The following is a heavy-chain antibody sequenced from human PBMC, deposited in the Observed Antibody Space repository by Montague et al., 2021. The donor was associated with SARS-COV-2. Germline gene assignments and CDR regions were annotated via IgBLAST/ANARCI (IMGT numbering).Heavy chain of an antibody. Sequence: SETLSLTCTVSGASINSNRHFWGWIRQAPGKGLEGIGSIFSSGSNYYNPSLKTRVSISVDTSGNRLSLKLTSVTATDTAMYFCARAKSYDSSGFLNDPFDDWGQGTMVTVSS. J-gene: IGHJ3*01. D-gene: IGHD3-22*01. V-gene: IGHV4-39*02. CDR2: IFSSGSN. CDR3: ARAKSYDSSGFLNDPFDD. CDR1: GASINSNRHF.